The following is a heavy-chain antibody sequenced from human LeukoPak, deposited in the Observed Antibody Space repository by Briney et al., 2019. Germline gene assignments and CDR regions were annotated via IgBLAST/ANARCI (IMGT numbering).Heavy chain of an antibody. J-gene: IGHJ4*02. CDR1: GYTFSSYD. CDR3: SRGGGYYDRSAKYFTRPPEY. CDR2: MNPHNGDT. V-gene: IGHV1-8*01. D-gene: IGHD3-22*01. Sequence: ASVKVSCKASGYTFSSYDINWVRQATGQGLEWMGWMNPHNGDTGFAQKFKGRVTMTRDTSINTAYMDLGSLSSEDTAVYYCSRGGGYYDRSAKYFTRPPEYWGQGTLVTVSS.